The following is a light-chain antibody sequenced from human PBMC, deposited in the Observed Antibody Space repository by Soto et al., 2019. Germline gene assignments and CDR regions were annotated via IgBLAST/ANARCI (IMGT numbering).Light chain of an antibody. CDR3: QQYNNWPRT. J-gene: IGKJ1*01. V-gene: IGKV3-15*01. CDR2: GAS. CDR1: QSVSSN. Sequence: EIVMTQSPATLSVSPGERATLSCRASQSVSSNLAWYQQKPGQAPRLLIYGASTRATGIPARFSGSGSGTEFTLTNSSLQSEDFAVYYCQQYNNWPRTFGQGTKVEIQ.